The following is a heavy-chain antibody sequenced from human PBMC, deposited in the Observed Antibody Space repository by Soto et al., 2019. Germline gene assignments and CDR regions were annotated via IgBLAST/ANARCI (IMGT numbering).Heavy chain of an antibody. V-gene: IGHV1-69*06. CDR3: ARYQERYYYYGMDV. D-gene: IGHD1-1*01. CDR1: GGTFSSYA. J-gene: IGHJ6*02. Sequence: ASVKVSCKASGGTFSSYAISWVRQAPGQGLEWMGGIIPIFGTANYAQKFQGRVTITADKSTSTAYMELSSLRSEDTAVYYCARYQERYYYYGMDVWGQGTTVTVSS. CDR2: IIPIFGTA.